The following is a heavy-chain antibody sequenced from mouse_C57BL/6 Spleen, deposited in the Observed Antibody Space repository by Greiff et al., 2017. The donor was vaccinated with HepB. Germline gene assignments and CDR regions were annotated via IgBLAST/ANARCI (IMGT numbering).Heavy chain of an antibody. CDR1: GFTFSSYA. D-gene: IGHD1-1*01. Sequence: EVHLVESGEGLVKPGGSLKLSCAASGFTFSSYAMSWVRQTPEKRLEWVAYISSGGDYIYYADTVKGRFTISRDNARNTLYLQMSSLKSEDTAMYYCTRRGITTVVADYAMDYWGQGTSVTVSS. V-gene: IGHV5-9-1*02. CDR3: TRRGITTVVADYAMDY. J-gene: IGHJ4*01. CDR2: ISSGGDYI.